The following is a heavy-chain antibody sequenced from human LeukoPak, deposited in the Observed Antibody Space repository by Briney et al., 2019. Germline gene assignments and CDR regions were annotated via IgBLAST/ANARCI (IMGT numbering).Heavy chain of an antibody. CDR3: ARGVYGDHLFDY. D-gene: IGHD4-17*01. CDR2: IYYSGST. J-gene: IGHJ4*02. Sequence: PSETLSLTCTVSCGSISSYYWSWIRQPPGKGLEWIGYIYYSGSTNYNPSLKSRVPISVDTSKNQFSLKLSSVTAADTAVYYCARGVYGDHLFDYWGQGTLVTVSS. CDR1: CGSISSYY. V-gene: IGHV4-59*01.